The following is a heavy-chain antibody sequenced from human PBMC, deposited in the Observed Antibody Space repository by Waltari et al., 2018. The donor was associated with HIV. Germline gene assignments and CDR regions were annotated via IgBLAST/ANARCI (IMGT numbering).Heavy chain of an antibody. CDR2: VSFDGNNK. CDR3: ARNPGGDLGDAFDV. Sequence: QVQLVESGGGVVQPGRSLRLSCAASGFTFSSYAMHWVRQAPGKGVEWVAVVSFDGNNKYYADSVKGRFTFSRDNSKNTLFLQVNSLTPEDTAVYYCARNPGGDLGDAFDVWGQGTMVTVSS. J-gene: IGHJ3*01. CDR1: GFTFSSYA. D-gene: IGHD3-16*01. V-gene: IGHV3-30-3*01.